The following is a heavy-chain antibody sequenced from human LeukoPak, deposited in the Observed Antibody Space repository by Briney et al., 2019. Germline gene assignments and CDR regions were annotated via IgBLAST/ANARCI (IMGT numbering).Heavy chain of an antibody. V-gene: IGHV4-34*01. Sequence: GSLRLSCAASRFTFSSYWMSWVRQAPGKGLEWIGEINHSGSTNYNPSLKSRVTISVDTSKNQFSLKLSSVTAADTAVYYCARPGVGSSRSYTFWGQGTLVTVSS. J-gene: IGHJ4*02. CDR3: ARPGVGSSRSYTF. D-gene: IGHD3-10*01. CDR1: RFTFSSYW. CDR2: INHSGST.